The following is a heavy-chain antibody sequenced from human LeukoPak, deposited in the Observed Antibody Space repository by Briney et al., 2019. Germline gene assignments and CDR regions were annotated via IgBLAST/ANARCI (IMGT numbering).Heavy chain of an antibody. Sequence: PGGSLRLSCAASGFTFSNAWMSWVRQAPGKGLEWVGRIKSKTGGGTTDYAAPVKGRFTISRDDSKNTLYLQMNSLKTEDTAVYYCTTAGVGAPSFDYWGQGTLVTVSS. CDR2: IKSKTGGGTT. CDR3: TTAGVGAPSFDY. V-gene: IGHV3-15*01. CDR1: GFTFSNAW. D-gene: IGHD1-26*01. J-gene: IGHJ4*02.